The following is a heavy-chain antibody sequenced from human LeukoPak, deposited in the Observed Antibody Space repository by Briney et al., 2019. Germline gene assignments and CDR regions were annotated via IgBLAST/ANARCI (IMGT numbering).Heavy chain of an antibody. V-gene: IGHV1-46*02. Sequence: GASVKVSCKASGYTFNSYDINWVRQATGQGLEWMGIINPSGGSTSYAQKFQGRVTMTRDMSTSTVYMELSSLRSEDTAVYYCARVAPRGYSYGEKYYFDYWGQGTLVTVSS. CDR1: GYTFNSYD. CDR3: ARVAPRGYSYGEKYYFDY. J-gene: IGHJ4*02. CDR2: INPSGGST. D-gene: IGHD5-18*01.